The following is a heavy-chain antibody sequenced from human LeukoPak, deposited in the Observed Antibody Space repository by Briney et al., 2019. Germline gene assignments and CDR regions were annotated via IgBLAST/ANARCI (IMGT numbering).Heavy chain of an antibody. CDR2: IYNSGST. V-gene: IGHV4-59*01. Sequence: SETLSLTCIVSGGSISSYFCSWIRQPPGKGLEWIGYIYNSGSTKYNPSLKSRVIISVDTSKNQFSLKLSSVTAADTAVYYCARGSYYYMDVWGKGTTVTVSS. CDR1: GGSISSYF. CDR3: ARGSYYYMDV. J-gene: IGHJ6*03.